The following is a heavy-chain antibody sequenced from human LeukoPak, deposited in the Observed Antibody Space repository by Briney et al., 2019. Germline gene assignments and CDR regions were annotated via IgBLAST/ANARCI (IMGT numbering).Heavy chain of an antibody. CDR1: GFTFNNYW. CDR3: ARDNSGFDY. CDR2: IRQDGSAR. Sequence: GGSLRLSCVASGFTFNNYWMTWVRQAPGKGLEWVANIRQDGSARYYGDSVKGRFTISRDDAKNSLFLQMNSLRADDTALYYCARDNSGFDYWGQGTLVTVSS. D-gene: IGHD6-19*01. V-gene: IGHV3-7*01. J-gene: IGHJ4*02.